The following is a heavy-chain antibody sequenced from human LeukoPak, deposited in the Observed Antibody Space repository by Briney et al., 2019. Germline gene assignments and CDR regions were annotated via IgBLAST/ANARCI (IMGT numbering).Heavy chain of an antibody. CDR3: ARHEPSIAAAGTECDAFDI. CDR2: IYYSGST. D-gene: IGHD6-13*01. Sequence: PSETLSLTCTVSGGSISSYYWSWIRQPPGKGLEWIGYIYYSGSTNYNPSLKSRVTISVDTPKNQFSLKLSSVTAADTAVYYCARHEPSIAAAGTECDAFDIWGQGTMVTVSS. V-gene: IGHV4-59*08. J-gene: IGHJ3*02. CDR1: GGSISSYY.